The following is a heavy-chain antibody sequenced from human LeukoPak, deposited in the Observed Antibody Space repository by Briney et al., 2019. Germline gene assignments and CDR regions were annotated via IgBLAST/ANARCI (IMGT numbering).Heavy chain of an antibody. CDR2: IYPGDSDT. D-gene: IGHD5-18*01. V-gene: IGHV5-51*01. J-gene: IGHJ4*02. CDR3: ARRLAMDAGGADY. Sequence: GESLKISCNGSGYSFTSYSIGWVRQMPGKGLEWMGIIYPGDSDTRYSPSFQGQVTISADKSISAAYLQWSSLKASDTAMYYCARRLAMDAGGADYWGQGTLVTVSS. CDR1: GYSFTSYS.